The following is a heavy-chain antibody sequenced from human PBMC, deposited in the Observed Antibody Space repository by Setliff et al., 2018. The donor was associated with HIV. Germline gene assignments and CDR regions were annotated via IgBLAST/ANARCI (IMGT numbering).Heavy chain of an antibody. CDR3: ARVADGYNSYFDY. CDR1: GFIFSSYW. V-gene: IGHV3-7*01. J-gene: IGHJ4*02. D-gene: IGHD5-18*01. CDR2: IKQGGSEK. Sequence: GSLRLSCTASGFIFSSYWMSWVRQAPGKGLEWVANIKQGGSEKYYVDSVKGRFTMSRDNAKNSLFLQMHSLRAEDTAVYYCARVADGYNSYFDYWGQGTQVTVSS.